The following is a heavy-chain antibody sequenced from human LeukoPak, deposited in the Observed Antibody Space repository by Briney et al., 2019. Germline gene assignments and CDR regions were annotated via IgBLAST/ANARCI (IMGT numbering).Heavy chain of an antibody. CDR1: GYTFTSYG. J-gene: IGHJ3*02. CDR2: ISAYNGNT. V-gene: IGHV1-18*01. D-gene: IGHD3-3*01. CDR3: ARERGDDFWSGSHVFDI. Sequence: ASVKVSCKASGYTFTSYGISWVRQAPGQGLEWMGWISAYNGNTNYAQKFQGRVTMTRDTSISTAYMELSRLRSDDTAVYYCARERGDDFWSGSHVFDIWGQGTMVTVSS.